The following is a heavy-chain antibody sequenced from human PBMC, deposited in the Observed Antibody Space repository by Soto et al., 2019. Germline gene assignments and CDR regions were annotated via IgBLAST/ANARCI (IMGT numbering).Heavy chain of an antibody. D-gene: IGHD3-16*01. CDR2: IFYSGSS. V-gene: IGHV4-39*01. CDR3: ARHPRDDYNYGGSGIFDF. J-gene: IGHJ4*02. CDR1: GGSISSRSYW. Sequence: KTSETLSLTCTVSGGSISSRSYWWAWIRQPPGKGLEWIGDIFYSGSSYSNPSLKGRVAISVDTSKNQFSLKLNSVTAADTAVYYCARHPRDDYNYGGSGIFDFWGQGTLVTVSS.